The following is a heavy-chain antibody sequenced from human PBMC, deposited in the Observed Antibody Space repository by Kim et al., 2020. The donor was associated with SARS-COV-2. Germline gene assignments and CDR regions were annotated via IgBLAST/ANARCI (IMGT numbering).Heavy chain of an antibody. CDR3: VGGSGWYVDD. D-gene: IGHD6-19*01. Sequence: GGSLRLSCAASGFTFSSCWMHWVRQAPGKGLEWVANIKQDGSEKYYVGSVKGRFTISRDNAKNSLYLQMNSLRAEDTAVYYCVGGSGWYVDDWGQGILVT. CDR1: GFTFSSCW. V-gene: IGHV3-7*03. J-gene: IGHJ4*02. CDR2: IKQDGSEK.